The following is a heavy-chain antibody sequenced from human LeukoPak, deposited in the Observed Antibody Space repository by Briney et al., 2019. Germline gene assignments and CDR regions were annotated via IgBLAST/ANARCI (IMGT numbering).Heavy chain of an antibody. CDR2: ISSSGSTI. CDR3: ARSGNTGRNWYFDL. Sequence: GGSLRLSCAASGFTFTSYGMSWVRQAPGKGLEWVSYISSSGSTIYYADSVKGRFTISRDNAKNPLYLQMNSLRAEDTAVYYCARSGNTGRNWYFDLWGRGTLVTVSS. D-gene: IGHD3-10*01. V-gene: IGHV3-48*04. CDR1: GFTFTSYG. J-gene: IGHJ2*01.